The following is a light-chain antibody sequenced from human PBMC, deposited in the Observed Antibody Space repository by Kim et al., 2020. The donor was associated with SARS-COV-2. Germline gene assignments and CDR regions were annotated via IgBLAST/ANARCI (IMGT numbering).Light chain of an antibody. V-gene: IGKV3-15*01. Sequence: VMTQSPATLSVSPGERATLSCRASQSVSSKLAWYHQRPGQAPRLLMYGASTRATGIPARFSGSGSGTEFTLTISSLQSEDFAVYYCQQYNNWPYTFGQGTKLEI. CDR1: QSVSSK. J-gene: IGKJ2*01. CDR2: GAS. CDR3: QQYNNWPYT.